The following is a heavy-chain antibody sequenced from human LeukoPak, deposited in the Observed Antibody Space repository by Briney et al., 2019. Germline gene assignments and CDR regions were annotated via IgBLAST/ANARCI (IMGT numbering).Heavy chain of an antibody. Sequence: GGSLRLSCAASGFTFSSYSMNWVRQAPGKGLEWVSYISSSSSTIYYADSVKGRFTISRDNAKNSLYLQTNSLRAEDTAVYYCARSKLARGAFDIWGQGTMVTVSS. CDR2: ISSSSSTI. CDR3: ARSKLARGAFDI. J-gene: IGHJ3*02. CDR1: GFTFSSYS. D-gene: IGHD1-1*01. V-gene: IGHV3-48*04.